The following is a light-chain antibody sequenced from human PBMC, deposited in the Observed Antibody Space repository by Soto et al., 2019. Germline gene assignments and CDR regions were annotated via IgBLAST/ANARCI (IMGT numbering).Light chain of an antibody. Sequence: EIIMTQSPATLSVSPGERATLSCRASQSVSNTLAWFQQKPGQAPRLLIYDTSTRATGIPARFSGSGSGTEFTLTISSLQSEDFAVYYCQQYDRSSRLFTFGPGTKVDIK. V-gene: IGKV3-15*01. CDR1: QSVSNT. CDR2: DTS. J-gene: IGKJ3*01. CDR3: QQYDRSSRLFT.